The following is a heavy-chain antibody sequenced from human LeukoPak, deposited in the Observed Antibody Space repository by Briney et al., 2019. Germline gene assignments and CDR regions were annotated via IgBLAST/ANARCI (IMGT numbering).Heavy chain of an antibody. CDR2: INSDGSTT. CDR3: IRQECSGGSCSYVDY. Sequence: GGSLRLSCAASGFTFSSYWMHWVRQAPGKGLVWVSRINSDGSTTSYADFVKGRFTISRDNAKNTLYLQMSSLRAEDTAVYYCIRQECSGGSCSYVDYWGQGTLVTVS. J-gene: IGHJ4*02. CDR1: GFTFSSYW. V-gene: IGHV3-74*01. D-gene: IGHD2-15*01.